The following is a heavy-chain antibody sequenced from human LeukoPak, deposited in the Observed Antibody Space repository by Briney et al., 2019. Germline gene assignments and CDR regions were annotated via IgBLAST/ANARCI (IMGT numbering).Heavy chain of an antibody. J-gene: IGHJ4*02. CDR1: RVNFRGYA. V-gene: IGHV3-23*01. Sequence: GGSLRLSCAATRVNFRGYAISRDRQAPGMGLEWVSAISGSGGTTDYADSAKGRFTISRDNSKNTLYLQMNSLRAEHTAVYYCATAAGADFFGYWGQGTLVTVSS. CDR3: ATAAGADFFGY. CDR2: ISGSGGTT. D-gene: IGHD3-3*01.